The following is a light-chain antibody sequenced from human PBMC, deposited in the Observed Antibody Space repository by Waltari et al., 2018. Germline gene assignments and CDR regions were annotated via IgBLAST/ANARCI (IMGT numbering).Light chain of an antibody. CDR3: LQYHQLCT. J-gene: IGKJ3*01. V-gene: IGKV1-33*01. Sequence: ITCPASQDMKNYLYWHQEKSEFPTHLLIYDAPNLHPGVPSRFSAGSAKTDSTFTSTSLQPEDVATYYHLQYHQLCTFGPGTKVDL. CDR2: DAP. CDR1: QDMKNY.